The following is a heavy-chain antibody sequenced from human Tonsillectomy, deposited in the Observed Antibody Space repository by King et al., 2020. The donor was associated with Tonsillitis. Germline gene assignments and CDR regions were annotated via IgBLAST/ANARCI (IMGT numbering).Heavy chain of an antibody. V-gene: IGHV4-31*03. Sequence: VQLQESGPGLVKPLQTLSLTCTVSGASISSGGFYWRWIRQHPGKGLEWIAYIYYSGNNYYNPYLKSRVTIALDTPTNQFYLKRSSVTAAATAVYYGARDPRGIGDEIKDWGQGSLVTVSS. J-gene: IGHJ1*01. D-gene: IGHD5-24*01. CDR1: GASISSGGFY. CDR2: IYYSGNN. CDR3: ARDPRGIGDEIKD.